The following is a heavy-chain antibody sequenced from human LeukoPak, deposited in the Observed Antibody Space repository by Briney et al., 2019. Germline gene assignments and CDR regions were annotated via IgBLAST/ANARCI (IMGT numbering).Heavy chain of an antibody. Sequence: ASVKVSCKASGYTFTGYYMHWVRQAPGQGLEWMGWINPNSGGTNYAQKFQGRVTMTRDTSISTAYMELSRLRSDDTAVYYCARWAVPGIFGVAAKGNFDYWGQGTLVTVSS. V-gene: IGHV1-2*02. CDR2: INPNSGGT. CDR3: ARWAVPGIFGVAAKGNFDY. D-gene: IGHD3-3*01. CDR1: GYTFTGYY. J-gene: IGHJ4*02.